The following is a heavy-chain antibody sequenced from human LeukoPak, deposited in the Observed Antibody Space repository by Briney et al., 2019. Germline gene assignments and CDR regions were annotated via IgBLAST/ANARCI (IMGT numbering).Heavy chain of an antibody. CDR1: GFTFSSYE. Sequence: GGSLRLSCAASGFTFSSYEMNWVRQAPGKGLEWVSVIYSGGSTYYVGSVKGRFTISRDDSNNTLYLQMNSLRAEDTAVYYCAKCSGGSCYSGYWGQGTLVTVSS. CDR2: IYSGGST. J-gene: IGHJ4*02. D-gene: IGHD2-15*01. V-gene: IGHV3-66*01. CDR3: AKCSGGSCYSGY.